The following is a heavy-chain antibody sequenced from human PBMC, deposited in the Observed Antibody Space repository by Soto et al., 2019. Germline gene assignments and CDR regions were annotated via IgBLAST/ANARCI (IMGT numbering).Heavy chain of an antibody. CDR2: IYYSGST. CDR3: ARHHTVTTDY. Sequence: SETLSLTCAVSGCSISSSSYYWGWIRQPPGKGLEWIGSIYYSGSTYYNPSLKSRVTISVDTSKNQFSLKLSSVTAADTAVYYCARHHTVTTDYWGQGTLVTVSS. D-gene: IGHD4-17*01. V-gene: IGHV4-39*01. J-gene: IGHJ4*02. CDR1: GCSISSSSYY.